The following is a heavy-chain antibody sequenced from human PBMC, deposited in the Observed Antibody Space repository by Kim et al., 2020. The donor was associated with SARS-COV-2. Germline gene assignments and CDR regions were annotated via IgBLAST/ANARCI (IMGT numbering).Heavy chain of an antibody. Sequence: GGSLRLSCAASGFTFSSHWMSWVRQAPGKGLEWMANIKQDGSEKYYVDSVKGRFTISRDNAKNTLYLQMNSLRAEDTAVYYCARVMIDYDDY. D-gene: IGHD4-17*01. J-gene: IGHJ4*03. CDR2: IKQDGSEK. CDR1: GFTFSSHW. CDR3: ARVMIDYDDY. V-gene: IGHV3-7*01.